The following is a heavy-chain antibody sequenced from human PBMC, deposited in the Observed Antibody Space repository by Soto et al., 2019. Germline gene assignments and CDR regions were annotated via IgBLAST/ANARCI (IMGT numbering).Heavy chain of an antibody. D-gene: IGHD3-10*01. V-gene: IGHV3-7*01. CDR3: ARSRRQWFGGTLSYYFDF. Sequence: PGGSLRLSCAASGFTFSSYWMHWVRQAPGKGLEWVANIKEDGSEANYVDSVKGRFAVSRDKDTLYLQLNSLTPEDTAVYYCARSRRQWFGGTLSYYFDFWGHGTLVTVSS. CDR1: GFTFSSYW. CDR2: IKEDGSEA. J-gene: IGHJ4*01.